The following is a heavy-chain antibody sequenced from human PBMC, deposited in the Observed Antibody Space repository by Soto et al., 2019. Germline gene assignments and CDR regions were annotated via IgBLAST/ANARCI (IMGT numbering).Heavy chain of an antibody. J-gene: IGHJ4*02. CDR2: ISGNGGSL. CDR1: GFRFNSFA. CDR3: AKDWGYCSGGSCPFFDY. V-gene: IGHV3-23*01. Sequence: EVQLLESGGGLVQPGGSLRLSCAASGFRFNSFAMSWVRQAPGKGPEWVSGISGNGGSLFYADSVRGRVTISRDSSTNTLYLQMNSLRAEDTAVYYCAKDWGYCSGGSCPFFDYWGQGTLVTVSS. D-gene: IGHD2-15*01.